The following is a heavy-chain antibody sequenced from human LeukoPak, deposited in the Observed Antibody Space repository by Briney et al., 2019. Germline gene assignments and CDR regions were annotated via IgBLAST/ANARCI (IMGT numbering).Heavy chain of an antibody. V-gene: IGHV1-3*04. J-gene: IGHJ4*02. CDR3: ARSEILDYYYGSGRYFDY. D-gene: IGHD3-10*01. CDR2: MNIGNGNT. Sequence: ASVKVSCKASGYTFTSYAVHWVRQAPGQRPEWMGWMNIGNGNTKYSQNFQDRITMIRDTSASTVYMELGSLRSEDTAVYYCARSEILDYYYGSGRYFDYWGQGSLVTVSS. CDR1: GYTFTSYA.